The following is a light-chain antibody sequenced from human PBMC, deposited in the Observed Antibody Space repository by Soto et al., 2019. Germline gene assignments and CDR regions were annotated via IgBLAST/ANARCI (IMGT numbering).Light chain of an antibody. CDR1: QSISSW. J-gene: IGKJ5*01. CDR2: DAS. V-gene: IGKV1-33*01. Sequence: QVTQTHTPLGPSVGERVTNTGRASQSISSWLAWYQQKPGRAPKLLIYDASNLEAGVPSRFRGSGSGTYSTFTISRLQPEDTATYYCQQYENLPTFGQGTRLEIK. CDR3: QQYENLPT.